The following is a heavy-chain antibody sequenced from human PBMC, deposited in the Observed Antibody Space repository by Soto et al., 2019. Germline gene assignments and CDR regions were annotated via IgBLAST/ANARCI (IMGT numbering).Heavy chain of an antibody. CDR1: GLTCRTYP. CDR2: IGGGGDT. Sequence: GGSLRLSCEVSGLTCRTYPMSWVRQAPGKGLQWVSTIGGGGDTYYADSVKGRFTVSRDNSKNTLYLQMNSLRAEDTAVFYCAKERSSGCSLAYWGRGTLV. CDR3: AKERSSGCSLAY. D-gene: IGHD6-19*01. V-gene: IGHV3-23*01. J-gene: IGHJ4*02.